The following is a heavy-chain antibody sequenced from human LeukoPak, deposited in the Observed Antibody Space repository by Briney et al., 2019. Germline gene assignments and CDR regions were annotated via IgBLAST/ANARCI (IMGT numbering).Heavy chain of an antibody. D-gene: IGHD6-13*01. CDR3: AKDYPLFGSWPDSFDY. CDR1: RFTFSRFA. Sequence: GGSLGLFCVASRFTFSRFAMSWVRQAPGKGLEWVSTIRGSGCSTYYADSVRGRFTVSRDNSKNTLYLQINSLRAEDTAVYDFAKDYPLFGSWPDSFDYWGPGTLVTVSS. CDR2: IRGSGCST. V-gene: IGHV3-23*01. J-gene: IGHJ4*02.